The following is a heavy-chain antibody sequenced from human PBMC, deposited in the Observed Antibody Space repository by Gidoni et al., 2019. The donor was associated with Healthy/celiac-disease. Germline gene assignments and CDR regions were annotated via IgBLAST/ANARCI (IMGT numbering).Heavy chain of an antibody. CDR3: ARANIVVVPAATPSWFDP. J-gene: IGHJ5*02. Sequence: QVQLQESGPGLVKPSETLSLTCPVSGGSVSSGSYYWSWIRQPPGKGLEWIGYIYYSGSTNYNPSLKSRVTISVDTSKNQFSLKLSSVTAADTAVYYCARANIVVVPAATPSWFDPWGQGTLVTVSS. D-gene: IGHD2-2*01. CDR1: GGSVSSGSYY. V-gene: IGHV4-61*01. CDR2: IYYSGST.